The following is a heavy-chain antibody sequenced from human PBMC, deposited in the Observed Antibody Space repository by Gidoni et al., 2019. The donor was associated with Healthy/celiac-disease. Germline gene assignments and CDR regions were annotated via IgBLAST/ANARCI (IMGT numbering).Heavy chain of an antibody. CDR3: ARARLGLAAFDI. D-gene: IGHD2-21*01. V-gene: IGHV3-7*01. CDR1: GFPFSSYW. Sequence: EVQLVESGGGLVQPGGSLRLSCAASGFPFSSYWMSWVRQAPGKGLGWVANIKQDGSEKYYVDSVKGRFTISRDNAKNSLYLQMNSLRAEDTAVYYCARARLGLAAFDIWGQGTMVTVSS. CDR2: IKQDGSEK. J-gene: IGHJ3*02.